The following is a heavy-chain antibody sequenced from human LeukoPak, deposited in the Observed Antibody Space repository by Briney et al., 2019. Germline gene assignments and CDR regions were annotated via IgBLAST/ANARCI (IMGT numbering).Heavy chain of an antibody. J-gene: IGHJ4*02. CDR2: ISYSGST. V-gene: IGHV4-59*01. CDR1: GDSISSFY. Sequence: SETLSLTCTVSGDSISSFYWSWIRQPPGKGLEWIGYISYSGSTNYNPSLKSRVTISIDTSKNQFSLKLSSVTAADTAVYYCARVFYSGSGVDYWGQGTLVTVSS. D-gene: IGHD3-10*01. CDR3: ARVFYSGSGVDY.